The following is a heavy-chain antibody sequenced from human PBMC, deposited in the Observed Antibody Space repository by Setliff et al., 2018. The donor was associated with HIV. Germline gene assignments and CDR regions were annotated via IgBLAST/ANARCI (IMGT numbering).Heavy chain of an antibody. CDR2: IFYSGIT. J-gene: IGHJ4*02. CDR3: AREQGRSYYDSSGFDY. CDR1: GGSISGGGYY. Sequence: KSSETLSLTCTVSGGSISGGGYYWGWIRQPPGKGLEWIGSIFYSGITYYNPSLKSRVTISIDTSKSQLSLKLTSVTAADTAVYYCAREQGRSYYDSSGFDYWGQGIPVTVSS. V-gene: IGHV4-39*07. D-gene: IGHD3-22*01.